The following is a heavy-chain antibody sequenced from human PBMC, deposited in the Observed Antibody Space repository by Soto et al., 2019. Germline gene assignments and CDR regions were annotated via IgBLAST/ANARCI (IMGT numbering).Heavy chain of an antibody. V-gene: IGHV1-69*13. J-gene: IGHJ6*01. D-gene: IGHD6-13*01. CDR1: GGDFDNYA. CDR3: AREMPSTAAAYFYYGLNV. Sequence: GASLKVSCNASGGDFDNYAIYWVRQAPAQGLEWLGRIVAVFPSVYYAPRFQGRLTITADGSTDIVYMMLTSLKSENTAVYYCAREMPSTAAAYFYYGLNVWGQGTSVTVSS. CDR2: IVAVFPSV.